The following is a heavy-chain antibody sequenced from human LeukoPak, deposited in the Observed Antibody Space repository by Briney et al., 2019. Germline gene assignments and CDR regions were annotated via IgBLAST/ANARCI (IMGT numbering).Heavy chain of an antibody. V-gene: IGHV4-59*01. CDR3: ARVARGHWFDP. CDR2: IYYSGST. CDR1: GDSNSSYY. Sequence: SETLSLTCTVSGDSNSSYYWSWIRQPPGKGLEWIGYIYYSGSTNYNPSLKSRVTISVDTSKNQFSLKLSSVTAADTAVYYCARVARGHWFDPWGQGTLVTVSS. J-gene: IGHJ5*02.